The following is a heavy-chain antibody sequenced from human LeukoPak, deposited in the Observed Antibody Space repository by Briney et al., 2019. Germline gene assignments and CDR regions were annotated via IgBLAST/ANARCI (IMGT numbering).Heavy chain of an antibody. D-gene: IGHD1-26*01. CDR1: GYSFSTTY. CDR3: ARGGTYYPCIDY. Sequence: GASVRVSCKASGYSFSTTYINWVRQAPGQGLEWMGRISACNGGTAYAQKFQGRVTMTTDSSTTTAYMDLASLRSDDTAVYYCARGGTYYPCIDYWGQGTLVTVSS. V-gene: IGHV1-18*01. CDR2: ISACNGGT. J-gene: IGHJ4*01.